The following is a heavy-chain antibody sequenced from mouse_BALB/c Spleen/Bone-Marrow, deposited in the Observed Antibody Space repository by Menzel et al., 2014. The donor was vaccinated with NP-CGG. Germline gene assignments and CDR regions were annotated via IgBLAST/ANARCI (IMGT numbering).Heavy chain of an antibody. CDR2: ISSGSSTI. V-gene: IGHV5-17*02. CDR3: ARSTMITTGYYYAMDY. D-gene: IGHD2-4*01. J-gene: IGHJ4*01. CDR1: GFTFSSFG. Sequence: EVMLVESGGGLVQPGGSRKVSCAASGFTFSSFGMHWVRQAPEKGLEWVAYISSGSSTIYYADTVKGRFTISRDNPKNTLFLQMTSLRSEDAAMYYCARSTMITTGYYYAMDYGSQGTSVTVSS.